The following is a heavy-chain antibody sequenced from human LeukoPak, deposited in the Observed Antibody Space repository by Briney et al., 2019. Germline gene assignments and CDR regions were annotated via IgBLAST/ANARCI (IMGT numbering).Heavy chain of an antibody. CDR1: GYTLTELS. J-gene: IGHJ3*02. V-gene: IGHV1-24*01. CDR3: ATLTIVGATTGAFDI. D-gene: IGHD1-26*01. Sequence: ASVKVSCKVSGYTLTELSMHWVRQAPGKGLEWMGGFDPEDGETIYAQKFQGGVTMTEDTSTDTAYMELSSLRSEDTAVYYCATLTIVGATTGAFDIWGQGTMVTVSS. CDR2: FDPEDGET.